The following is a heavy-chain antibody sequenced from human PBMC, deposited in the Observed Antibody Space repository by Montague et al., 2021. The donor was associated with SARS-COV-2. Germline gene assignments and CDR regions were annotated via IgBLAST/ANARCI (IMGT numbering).Heavy chain of an antibody. CDR3: AKDRQLVGDEAFDI. CDR2: ISISDGNT. J-gene: IGHJ3*02. D-gene: IGHD6-13*01. CDR1: GFTFSSYA. Sequence: SLRLSCAASGFTFSSYAMRWVRQAPGKGLEWVSTISISDGNTYYADSVKGRFTISRDKSKNTLYLQMNSLRAEDTAVYYCAKDRQLVGDEAFDIWGQGTMVTVSS. V-gene: IGHV3-23*01.